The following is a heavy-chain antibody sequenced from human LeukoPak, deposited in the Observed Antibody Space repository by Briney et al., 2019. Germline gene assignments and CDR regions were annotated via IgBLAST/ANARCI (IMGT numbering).Heavy chain of an antibody. Sequence: PGGSLRLSCAASGFTFSSYWMHWVRQAPGKGLVWVSRINSDGSSTTYADSVKGRFTISRDNAKNSLYLQMNSLRAEDTAVYYCARDSRKQWLVFDYWGQGTLVTVSS. J-gene: IGHJ4*02. D-gene: IGHD6-19*01. CDR2: INSDGSST. V-gene: IGHV3-74*01. CDR3: ARDSRKQWLVFDY. CDR1: GFTFSSYW.